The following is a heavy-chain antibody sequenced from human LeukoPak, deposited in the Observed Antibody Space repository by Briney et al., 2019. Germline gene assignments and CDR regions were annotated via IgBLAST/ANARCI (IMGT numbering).Heavy chain of an antibody. CDR1: GYTFNTYG. D-gene: IGHD3-10*01. CDR3: ARYGAPGSD. CDR2: INPNSGGT. J-gene: IGHJ4*02. Sequence: ASVKVSCKASGYTFNTYGITWVRQAPGQGLEWMGWINPNSGGTNYAQKFQGRVTMTRDTSISTAYMELSRLRSDDTAVYYCARYGAPGSDWGQGTLVTVSS. V-gene: IGHV1-2*02.